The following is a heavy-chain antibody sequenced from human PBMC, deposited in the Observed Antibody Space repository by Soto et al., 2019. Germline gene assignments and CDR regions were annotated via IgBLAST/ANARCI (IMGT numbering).Heavy chain of an antibody. J-gene: IGHJ3*02. V-gene: IGHV1-69*06. CDR3: ARSETAGHRDFAI. CDR2: IIPTSGTA. CDR1: GGTFSSSA. D-gene: IGHD6-19*01. Sequence: QVQLVQSGAEMREPGSSVKVSCKSSGGTFSSSAINWLRRAPGQGPEWMGGIIPTSGTANYIEKFRGRVTITADTSTSTAYMEVSSLTSEDTAIYFCARSETAGHRDFAIWGQGTMVTVSS.